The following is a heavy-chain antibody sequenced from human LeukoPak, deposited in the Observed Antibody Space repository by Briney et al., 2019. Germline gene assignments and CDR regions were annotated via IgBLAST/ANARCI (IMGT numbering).Heavy chain of an antibody. Sequence: GGSLRLSCAASGFTFSSYAMSWVRQAPGKGLEWVAVISYDGSNKYYADSVKGRFTISRDNSKNTLYLQMNSLRAEDTAVYYCAKDSLVRAFDYWGQGTLVTVSS. CDR2: ISYDGSNK. V-gene: IGHV3-30*18. D-gene: IGHD6-6*01. CDR3: AKDSLVRAFDY. CDR1: GFTFSSYA. J-gene: IGHJ4*02.